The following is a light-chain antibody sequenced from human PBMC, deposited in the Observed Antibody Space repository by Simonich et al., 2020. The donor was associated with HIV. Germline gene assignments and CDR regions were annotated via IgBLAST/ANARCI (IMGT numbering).Light chain of an antibody. V-gene: IGKV1-9*01. Sequence: IQLTQSPSFLSASVGDRVPLTCRARQGISSYLAWDQQKPGKAPKLLIYAASTLQSGVPSRFSGSGSGTEFTLTISSLQPEDFATYYCQQLNNYPPAFGPGTKVDI. CDR2: AAS. CDR3: QQLNNYPPA. CDR1: QGISSY. J-gene: IGKJ3*01.